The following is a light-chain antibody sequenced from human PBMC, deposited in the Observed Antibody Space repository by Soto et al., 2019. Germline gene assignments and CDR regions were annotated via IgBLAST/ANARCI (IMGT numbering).Light chain of an antibody. CDR3: QVWDSRTHVV. V-gene: IGLV3-9*01. Sequence: SYELTQPLSVSVALGQTARITCGGNNIGSKNVHWYQQKPGQAPVLVIYRDYNRPSGIPERFSGSNSVNTATLSISRAQAGDEADYYCQVWDSRTHVVFGGGTKVTVL. CDR1: NIGSKN. J-gene: IGLJ2*01. CDR2: RDY.